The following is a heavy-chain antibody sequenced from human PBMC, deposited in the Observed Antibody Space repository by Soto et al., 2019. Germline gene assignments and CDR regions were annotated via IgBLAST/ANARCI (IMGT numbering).Heavy chain of an antibody. V-gene: IGHV1-69*13. CDR2: IIPIFGTA. CDR3: AAGMTTVTTFGY. D-gene: IGHD4-17*01. CDR1: GGTFSSYA. J-gene: IGHJ4*02. Sequence: SVKVSCKASGGTFSSYAISWVRQAPGQGLEWMGGIIPIFGTANYAQKFRGRVTITADESTSTAYMELSSLRSEDTAVYYCAAGMTTVTTFGYWGQGTLVTVSS.